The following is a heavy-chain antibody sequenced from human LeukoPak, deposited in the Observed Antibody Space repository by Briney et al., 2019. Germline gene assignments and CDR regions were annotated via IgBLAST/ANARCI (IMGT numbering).Heavy chain of an antibody. Sequence: PGGSLRLSCAASGFTFSSYAMSWVRQAPGKGLEWVSTISGSGGSTYYADSVKGRFTISRDNSKNTLYLQMNSLRAEDTAVYYCAKGGDYGDYGLPDYWGQGTLVTVSS. CDR3: AKGGDYGDYGLPDY. CDR1: GFTFSSYA. D-gene: IGHD4-17*01. CDR2: ISGSGGST. V-gene: IGHV3-23*01. J-gene: IGHJ4*02.